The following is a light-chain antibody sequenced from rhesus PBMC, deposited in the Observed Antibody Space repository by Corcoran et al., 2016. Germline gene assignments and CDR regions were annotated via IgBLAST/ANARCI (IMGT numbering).Light chain of an antibody. J-gene: IGKJ1*01. CDR3: RQGIQLPWT. Sequence: DIVMTQTPLSLPVTPGEPASISCRSSQSLLHSGGKTYLYWYPHTPGQSPQILIDEVSNRASGVPDRFSGSGSGTDFTLKLSRVEAGDVGVYNCRQGIQLPWTFGQGTKVEI. V-gene: IGKV2-104*02. CDR1: QSLLHSGGKTY. CDR2: EVS.